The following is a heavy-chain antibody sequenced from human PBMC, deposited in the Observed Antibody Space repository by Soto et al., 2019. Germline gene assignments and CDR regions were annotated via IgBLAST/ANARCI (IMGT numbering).Heavy chain of an antibody. V-gene: IGHV3-23*01. CDR2: ISGSGGST. J-gene: IGHJ5*02. Sequence: GGSLRLSCAASGFTFSSYAMSWVRQAPGKGLEWVSAISGSGGSTYYADSVRGRFTISRDNAKNSLFLELNSLRAEDTAVYYCARDYLWGQGTQVTVSS. CDR1: GFTFSSYA. CDR3: ARDYL.